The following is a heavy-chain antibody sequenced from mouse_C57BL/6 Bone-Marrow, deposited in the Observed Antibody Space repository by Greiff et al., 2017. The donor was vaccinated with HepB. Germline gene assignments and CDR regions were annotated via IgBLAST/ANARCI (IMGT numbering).Heavy chain of an antibody. D-gene: IGHD1-1*01. CDR2: ISNGGGST. Sequence: EVHLVESGGGLVQPGGSLKLSCAASGFTFSDYYMYWVRQTPEKRLEWVAYISNGGGSTYYPDTVKGRFTISRDNAKNTLYLQMSRLKSEDTAMYYCARHKGVLSTAMDYWGQGTSVTVSS. CDR1: GFTFSDYY. V-gene: IGHV5-12*01. J-gene: IGHJ4*01. CDR3: ARHKGVLSTAMDY.